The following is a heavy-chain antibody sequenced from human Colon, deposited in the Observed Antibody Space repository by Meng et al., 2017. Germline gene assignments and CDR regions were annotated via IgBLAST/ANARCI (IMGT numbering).Heavy chain of an antibody. J-gene: IGHJ4*02. Sequence: GSLRLSCAFSGFTVSSNYMTWVRQAPGKGLEWVSVIYSGGNTDYADSVKGRFTISRDNSKNTLYLQMNSLTVKDSAVYYCTSSIRSSGWYPQDSWGQGTLVTVSS. V-gene: IGHV3-66*02. CDR2: IYSGGNT. CDR1: GFTVSSNY. D-gene: IGHD6-19*01. CDR3: TSSIRSSGWYPQDS.